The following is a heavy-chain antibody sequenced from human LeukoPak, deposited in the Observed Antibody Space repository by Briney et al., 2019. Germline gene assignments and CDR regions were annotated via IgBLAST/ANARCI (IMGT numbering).Heavy chain of an antibody. CDR1: GFTFSSYA. CDR2: ISYDGSNK. D-gene: IGHD3-10*01. J-gene: IGHJ5*02. CDR3: AREAYYYGSGSNWFDP. Sequence: PGGSLRLSCAASGFTFSSYAMHWVRQAPGKGLEWVAVISYDGSNKYYADSVKGRFTISRDNSKNTLYLQMNSLRAEDTAVYYCAREAYYYGSGSNWFDPWGQGTLVTVSS. V-gene: IGHV3-30*14.